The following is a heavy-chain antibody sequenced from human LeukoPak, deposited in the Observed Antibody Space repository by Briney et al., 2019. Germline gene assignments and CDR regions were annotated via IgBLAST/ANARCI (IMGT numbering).Heavy chain of an antibody. CDR2: ISSSSSYI. CDR1: GFTFSSYS. V-gene: IGHV3-21*01. J-gene: IGHJ4*02. Sequence: GGSLRLSCAASGFTFSSYSMNWVRQAPGKGLEWVSSISSSSSYICYADSVKGRFTISRDNAKNSLYLQMNSLRAEDTAVYYCARKVAGTNYFDYWGQGTLVTVSS. D-gene: IGHD6-19*01. CDR3: ARKVAGTNYFDY.